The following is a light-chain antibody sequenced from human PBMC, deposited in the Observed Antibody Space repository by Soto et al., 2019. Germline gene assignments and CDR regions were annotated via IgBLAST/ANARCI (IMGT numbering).Light chain of an antibody. CDR1: QSISSN. CDR3: QQSYSKPRT. Sequence: DIQMTQSPSSLSASVGDRVTITCRASQSISSNLDWYQQKPGKAPKLLIYAASSLASGIPSRFSGSGSGTEFTLTISSLQPDDFAIYYCQQSYSKPRTFGQGTKVDI. V-gene: IGKV1-39*01. J-gene: IGKJ1*01. CDR2: AAS.